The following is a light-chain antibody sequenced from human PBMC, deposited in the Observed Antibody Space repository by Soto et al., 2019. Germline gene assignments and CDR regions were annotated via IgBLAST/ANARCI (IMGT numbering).Light chain of an antibody. CDR2: DVS. CDR3: SSYTSSSTLV. V-gene: IGLV2-14*01. Sequence: QSALTQPPSASGSPGQSVTISCTGTSSDVGGYNYVSWYQQHPGKAPKLMIYDVSNRPSGLSNRFSGSKSGNTASLTISGLQADDEADYYCSSYTSSSTLVFGGGTKLTVL. CDR1: SSDVGGYNY. J-gene: IGLJ2*01.